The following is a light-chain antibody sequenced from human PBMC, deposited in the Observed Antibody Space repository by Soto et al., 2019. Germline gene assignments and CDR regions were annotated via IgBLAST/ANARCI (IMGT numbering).Light chain of an antibody. CDR2: AAT. Sequence: AIRMTPSPSSLSASTGDRVTITCRASQGISSYLAWYQQKPGKAPKLLIYAATTLQSGVPSRFSGSGSGTDFTLTISCLQSEDFATYYCHQYYSYPAFGQGTKVEIK. J-gene: IGKJ1*01. CDR1: QGISSY. V-gene: IGKV1-8*01. CDR3: HQYYSYPA.